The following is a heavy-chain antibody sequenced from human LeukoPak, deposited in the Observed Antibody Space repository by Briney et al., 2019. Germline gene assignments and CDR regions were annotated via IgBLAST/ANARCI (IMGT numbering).Heavy chain of an antibody. V-gene: IGHV4-39*01. J-gene: IGHJ3*02. Sequence: SETLSLTCTVSGGSISSSSHYWGWIRQPPQPPGKGLEWIGSFYYSGSTYYNPSLKSRVTISGDTSKNQFSLKLSSVTAEDTDLYYCARRQMSINAFDIWGQGTMVTVSS. CDR3: ARRQMSINAFDI. CDR2: FYYSGST. D-gene: IGHD6-6*01. CDR1: GGSISSSSHY.